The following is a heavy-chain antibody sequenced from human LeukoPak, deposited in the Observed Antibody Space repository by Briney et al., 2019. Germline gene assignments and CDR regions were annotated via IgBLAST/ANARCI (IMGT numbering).Heavy chain of an antibody. CDR3: ARGTYYYEF. CDR2: MNQLGNEK. CDR1: GFIFSSYT. J-gene: IGHJ4*02. Sequence: GGSLRLSCAASGFIFSSYTMNWVRQAPGKGLEWVAYMNQLGNEKNYLDSVKGRFTISRDNAKNSLYLQMTSLRAEDTAVYYCARGTYYYEFWGQGTLVTVYS. D-gene: IGHD3-16*01. V-gene: IGHV3-7*04.